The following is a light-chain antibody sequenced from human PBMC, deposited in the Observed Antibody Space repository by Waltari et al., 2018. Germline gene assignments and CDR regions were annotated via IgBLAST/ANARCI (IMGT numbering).Light chain of an antibody. V-gene: IGKV3-20*01. CDR1: PSISRS. CDR3: QKYGSLPAT. CDR2: DAS. Sequence: EIMLTQSPGTLSLSPGERATLSCRASPSISRSLAWYQQKPGQAPRLLIYDASSRATGIPDRFSGSGSGTDFSLTISRLEPEDFAVYYCQKYGSLPATFGQGTKVEIK. J-gene: IGKJ1*01.